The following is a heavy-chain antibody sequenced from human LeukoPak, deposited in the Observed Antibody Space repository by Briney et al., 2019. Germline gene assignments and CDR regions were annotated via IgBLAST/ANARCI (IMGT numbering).Heavy chain of an antibody. J-gene: IGHJ5*02. CDR3: ARAAAGTSNWFDR. CDR2: INPNSGGT. Sequence: ASVTVSCTASGYTFTGYYMHWVRQAPGQGLEWMGWINPNSGGTNYAQKFQGRVTITRDTSISTAYMELSRLRSDDTAVYYCARAAAGTSNWFDRWGQGTLVTVS. D-gene: IGHD6-13*01. CDR1: GYTFTGYY. V-gene: IGHV1-2*02.